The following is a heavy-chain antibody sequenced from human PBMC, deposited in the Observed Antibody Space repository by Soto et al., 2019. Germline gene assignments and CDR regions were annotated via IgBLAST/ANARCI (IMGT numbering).Heavy chain of an antibody. CDR3: ARAAGRFGALFWFDP. D-gene: IGHD3-10*01. CDR2: INPRGFFT. J-gene: IGHJ5*02. V-gene: IGHV1-46*01. CDR1: GYTFTSYN. Sequence: QVQLVQSGAEVKKPGASVKVSCKASGYTFTSYNIHWVRQAPGQGLEWVGMINPRGFFTTYAQKFRGRVTMTGDTSTSVVYMELTNLRSEDTAMYYCARAAGRFGALFWFDPWCQGTLVSVSS.